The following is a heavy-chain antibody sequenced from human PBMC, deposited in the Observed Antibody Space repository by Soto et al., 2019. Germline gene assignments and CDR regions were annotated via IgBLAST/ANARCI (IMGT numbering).Heavy chain of an antibody. CDR2: INAGNGNT. Sequence: QVQLVQSGAEVKKPGASVKVSCKASGYTLTNYARHWVRQAPGQRLEWMGWINAGNGNTKYSQKLQGRVTITRDTSASTAYMELSSLRSEDTAVYYCARFIGGAYGMDVWGQGTTVTVSS. CDR3: ARFIGGAYGMDV. CDR1: GYTLTNYA. D-gene: IGHD2-15*01. J-gene: IGHJ6*02. V-gene: IGHV1-3*01.